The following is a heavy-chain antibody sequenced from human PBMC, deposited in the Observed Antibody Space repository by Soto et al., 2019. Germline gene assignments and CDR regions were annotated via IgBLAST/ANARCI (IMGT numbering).Heavy chain of an antibody. CDR2: IIPIFGTA. V-gene: IGHV1-69*13. D-gene: IGHD1-26*01. CDR1: GRTFSSYA. Sequence: ASVKVSCRPSGRTFSSYAISWVRQAPGQGLEWMGGIIPIFGTANYAQKFQGRVTITADESTSTAYMELSSLRSEDTAVYYCARAGESGSQQYWGQGTLVTVSS. J-gene: IGHJ4*02. CDR3: ARAGESGSQQY.